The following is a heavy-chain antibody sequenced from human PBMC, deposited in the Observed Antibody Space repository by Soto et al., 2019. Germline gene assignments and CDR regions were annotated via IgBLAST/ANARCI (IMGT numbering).Heavy chain of an antibody. CDR3: ARGVGATGPPHYYYYYGMDV. CDR1: GGTFSSYA. CDR2: IIPIFGTA. V-gene: IGHV1-69*13. D-gene: IGHD1-26*01. Sequence: GGSVKVSCKASGGTFSSYAISWVRQAPGQGLEWMGGIIPIFGTANYAQKFQGRVTITADESTSTAYMELSSLRSEDTAVYYCARGVGATGPPHYYYYYGMDVWGQGTTVTVSS. J-gene: IGHJ6*02.